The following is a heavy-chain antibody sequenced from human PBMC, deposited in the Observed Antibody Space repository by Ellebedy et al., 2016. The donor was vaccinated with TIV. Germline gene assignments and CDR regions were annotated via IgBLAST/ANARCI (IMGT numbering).Heavy chain of an antibody. D-gene: IGHD3-3*01. Sequence: MPSETLSLTCTVSGGSISSYYWSWIRQPPGKGLEWIGYIYYSGSTNYNPSLKSRVTISVDTSKNQFSLELSSVTAADTAVYYCARATVEWNDAFDIWGQGTMVTVSS. CDR2: IYYSGST. J-gene: IGHJ3*02. CDR1: GGSISSYY. CDR3: ARATVEWNDAFDI. V-gene: IGHV4-59*01.